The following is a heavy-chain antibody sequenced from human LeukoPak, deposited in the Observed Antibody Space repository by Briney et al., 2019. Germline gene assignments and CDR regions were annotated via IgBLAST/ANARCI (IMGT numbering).Heavy chain of an antibody. CDR3: ARDSYYYDSSGYYVD. Sequence: PGGSLRLSCAASGFTFSSYSMSWVRQAPGKGLEWVSSISSSSSYIYYADSVKGRFTISRDNAKNSLYLQMNSLRAEDTAVYYCARDSYYYDSSGYYVDWGQGTLVTVSS. CDR2: ISSSSSYI. D-gene: IGHD3-22*01. J-gene: IGHJ4*02. V-gene: IGHV3-21*01. CDR1: GFTFSSYS.